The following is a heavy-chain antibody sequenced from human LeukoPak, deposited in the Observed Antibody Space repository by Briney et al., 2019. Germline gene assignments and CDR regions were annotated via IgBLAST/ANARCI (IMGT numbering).Heavy chain of an antibody. CDR1: GYTFTSYY. Sequence: ASVKVSCKASGYTFTSYYMHWVRQAPGQGLEWMGWINPNSGGTNYAQKFQGWVTMTRDTSISTAYMELSRLRSDDTAVYYCARGSGYSSGWYDYWGQGTLVTVSS. J-gene: IGHJ4*02. CDR3: ARGSGYSSGWYDY. D-gene: IGHD6-19*01. V-gene: IGHV1-2*04. CDR2: INPNSGGT.